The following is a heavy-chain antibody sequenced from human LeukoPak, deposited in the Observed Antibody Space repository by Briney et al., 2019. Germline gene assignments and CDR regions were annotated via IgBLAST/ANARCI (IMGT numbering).Heavy chain of an antibody. D-gene: IGHD2-2*01. CDR3: ARDRGVVVPAAKDY. V-gene: IGHV3-30*02. J-gene: IGHJ4*02. Sequence: PGGSLRLSCAASGFTFSSYGMHWVRQAPGKGLEWVAFIRYDGSNKYYADSVKGRFTISRDNSKNTLYLQMNSLRAEDTAVYYCARDRGVVVPAAKDYWGQGTLVTVSS. CDR2: IRYDGSNK. CDR1: GFTFSSYG.